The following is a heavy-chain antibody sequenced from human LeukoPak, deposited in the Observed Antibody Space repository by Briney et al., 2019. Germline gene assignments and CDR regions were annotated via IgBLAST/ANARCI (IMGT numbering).Heavy chain of an antibody. CDR3: ARDLATSANWELDY. Sequence: ASVKVSCKASGYTFTGYFIHWVRQAPGQGLEWMGRINSNSGVITYALSFQGRVTMTRDTSINTAYMELSSLRSDDTAVYYCARDLATSANWELDYWGQGTLITVSS. J-gene: IGHJ4*02. CDR2: INSNSGVI. D-gene: IGHD6-25*01. V-gene: IGHV1-2*02. CDR1: GYTFTGYF.